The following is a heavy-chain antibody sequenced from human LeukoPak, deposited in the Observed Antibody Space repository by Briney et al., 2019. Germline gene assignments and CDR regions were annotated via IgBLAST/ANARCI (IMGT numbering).Heavy chain of an antibody. Sequence: PGRSLRLSCATSGFTFSSYGMHWVCQAPGKGLEWVAVISYDGSNKYYADSVKGRFTISRDNSKNTLYLQMNSLRAEDTAVYYCAKSVEQWLVNDAFNIWGQGTMVTVSS. CDR1: GFTFSSYG. CDR2: ISYDGSNK. J-gene: IGHJ3*02. D-gene: IGHD6-19*01. CDR3: AKSVEQWLVNDAFNI. V-gene: IGHV3-30*18.